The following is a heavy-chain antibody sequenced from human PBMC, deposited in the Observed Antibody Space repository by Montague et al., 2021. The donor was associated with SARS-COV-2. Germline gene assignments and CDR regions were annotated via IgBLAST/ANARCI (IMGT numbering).Heavy chain of an antibody. CDR3: ARHYYDSSGYYSPWYFDL. V-gene: IGHV4-39*01. D-gene: IGHD3-22*01. CDR1: GGSISSSSYY. J-gene: IGHJ2*01. Sequence: SETLSLTCTVSGGSISSSSYYWGWIRQPPGKGLEWIGSIYYSGSTYYNPSLKSRVTISVDTSENQFSLKLSSVTVADTAVYYCARHYYDSSGYYSPWYFDLWGRGTLVTVSS. CDR2: IYYSGST.